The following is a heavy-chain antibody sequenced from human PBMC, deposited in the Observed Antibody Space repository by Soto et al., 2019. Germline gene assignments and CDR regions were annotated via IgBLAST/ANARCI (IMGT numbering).Heavy chain of an antibody. CDR2: ITPGRGST. CDR3: ARDSGSSGAH. V-gene: IGHV1-46*01. CDR1: GYTFTSYY. Sequence: ASVKVSCKASGYTFTSYYMHWVRQAPGQGLEWMGGITPGRGSTPSGRKLQAGATMNRDTSASTVYMELTRLRSEDTAVYYCARDSGSSGAHGGQGTLVTVSS. J-gene: IGHJ4*02. D-gene: IGHD6-13*01.